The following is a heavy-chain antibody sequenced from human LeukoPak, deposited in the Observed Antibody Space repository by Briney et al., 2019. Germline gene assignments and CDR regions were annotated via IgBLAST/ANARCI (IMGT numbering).Heavy chain of an antibody. CDR1: GYTFTSYY. CDR3: ARGLVLAAAESMDV. V-gene: IGHV1-46*01. J-gene: IGHJ6*02. CDR2: INPSGGST. Sequence: GASVKVSCKASGYTFTSYYMHWVRQAPGQGLEWMGIINPSGGSTSYAQKFQGRVTMTRNTSISTAYMELSSLRSEDTVVYYCARGLVLAAAESMDVWGQGTTVTVSS. D-gene: IGHD6-13*01.